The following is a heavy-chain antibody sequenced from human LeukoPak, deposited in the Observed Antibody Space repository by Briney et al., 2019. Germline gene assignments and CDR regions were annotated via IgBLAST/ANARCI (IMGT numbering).Heavy chain of an antibody. CDR1: GFTFSTYA. CDR2: ISAIGSRT. V-gene: IGHV3-23*01. CDR3: AKASTVLKPIDS. D-gene: IGHD5/OR15-5a*01. J-gene: IGHJ4*02. Sequence: GGSLRLSCAASGFTFSTYATSWVRQAPGKGLEWVSAISAIGSRTYYADSVKGRFTISRDNSKNTLYLQMNSLRAGATAVYYCAKASTVLKPIDSWGQGTLVTVSS.